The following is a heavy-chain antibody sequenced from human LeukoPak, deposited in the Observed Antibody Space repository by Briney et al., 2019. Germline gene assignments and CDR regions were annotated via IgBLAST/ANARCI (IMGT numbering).Heavy chain of an antibody. CDR2: INSDGSST. CDR3: ARDGGGGDYGC. CDR1: GFTFSSYW. D-gene: IGHD3-16*01. J-gene: IGHJ4*02. Sequence: PGGSLRLSCAASGFTFSSYWMHWVRQAPGKGLVWVSRINSDGSSTSYADSVKGRFTISRDNAKNTLYLRMNSLRAEDTAVYYCARDGGGGDYGCWGQGTLVTVSS. V-gene: IGHV3-74*01.